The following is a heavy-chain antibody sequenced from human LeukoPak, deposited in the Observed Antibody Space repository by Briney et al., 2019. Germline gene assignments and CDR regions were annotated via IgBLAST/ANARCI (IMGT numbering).Heavy chain of an antibody. Sequence: PGGSLRLSCAASGFTFSSYWMSWVRQAPGKGLEWVANIKQDGSEKYYVDSVKGRFTISRDNAKNSLYLQMNSLRAEDTAVYYCARDLLITMVRGNWYYFDYWGQGTLVTVSS. CDR1: GFTFSSYW. D-gene: IGHD3-10*01. CDR2: IKQDGSEK. V-gene: IGHV3-7*01. CDR3: ARDLLITMVRGNWYYFDY. J-gene: IGHJ4*02.